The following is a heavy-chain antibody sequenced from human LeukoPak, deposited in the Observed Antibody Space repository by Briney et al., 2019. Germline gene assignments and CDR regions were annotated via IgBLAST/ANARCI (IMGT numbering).Heavy chain of an antibody. CDR1: GFTFSSYA. CDR3: ASAPFGLLTYYFDY. J-gene: IGHJ4*02. D-gene: IGHD3/OR15-3a*01. V-gene: IGHV3-30*04. Sequence: PGRSLRLSCAASGFTFSSYAMHWVRQAPGKGLEWVAVISYDGSNKYYADSVKGRFTISRDNSKNTLYLQMNSLRAEDTAVYYCASAPFGLLTYYFDYWGQGTLVTVSS. CDR2: ISYDGSNK.